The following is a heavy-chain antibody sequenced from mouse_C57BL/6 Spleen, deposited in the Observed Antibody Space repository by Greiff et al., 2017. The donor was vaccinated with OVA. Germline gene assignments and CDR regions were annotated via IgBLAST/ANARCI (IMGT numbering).Heavy chain of an antibody. J-gene: IGHJ4*01. CDR3: ARVYDYDAMDY. CDR2: SRNKANDYTT. Sequence: EVKVVESGGGLVQSGRSLRLSCATSGFTFSDFYMEWVRQAPGKGLEWIAASRNKANDYTTEYSASVKGRFIVSRDTSQSILYLQMNALRAEDTAIYYCARVYDYDAMDYWGQGTSVTVSS. V-gene: IGHV7-1*01. CDR1: GFTFSDFY. D-gene: IGHD2-3*01.